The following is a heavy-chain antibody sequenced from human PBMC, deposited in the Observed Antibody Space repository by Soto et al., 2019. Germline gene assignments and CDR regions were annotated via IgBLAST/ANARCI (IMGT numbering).Heavy chain of an antibody. V-gene: IGHV1-18*01. CDR2: ISAYNGNT. Sequence: QVQLVQSGAEVKKPGASVKVTCKASGYTFTSYGISWVRQAPGQGLEWMGWISAYNGNTNYAQKLQGSVTMTTDTSTSTADMELRSLRSDDTAVYYCAGGSGPDGWFDAWGQGTLVTVAS. J-gene: IGHJ5*02. CDR1: GYTFTSYG. D-gene: IGHD1-26*01. CDR3: AGGSGPDGWFDA.